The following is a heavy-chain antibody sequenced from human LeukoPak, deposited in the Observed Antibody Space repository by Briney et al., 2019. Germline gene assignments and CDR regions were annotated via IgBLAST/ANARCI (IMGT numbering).Heavy chain of an antibody. CDR2: MSGSGGST. V-gene: IGHV3-23*01. Sequence: GGSLSLPCAASGFTFSSYPMSWPRQAPGKGLEGVSAMSGSGGSTYYADSVKGRFTISRDNSKNTLYLQMNSLRAEDTAVYYCAKDAAHYYFDYWGQGTLVTVSS. D-gene: IGHD6-25*01. J-gene: IGHJ4*02. CDR3: AKDAAHYYFDY. CDR1: GFTFSSYP.